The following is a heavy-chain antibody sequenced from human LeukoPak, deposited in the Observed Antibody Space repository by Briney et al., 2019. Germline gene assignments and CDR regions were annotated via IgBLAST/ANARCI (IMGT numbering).Heavy chain of an antibody. J-gene: IGHJ4*02. Sequence: PGGSWRLSWAASGFTFSSYAMSWVRKAPGKGLEWVSGISGSGDNTYYADSAKGRFTISRDNSKNTLYVQVNSLGTEDTAAYYCAKGSYYDSSGSFYFDYWGQGTLVTVSS. CDR2: ISGSGDNT. CDR3: AKGSYYDSSGSFYFDY. D-gene: IGHD3-22*01. CDR1: GFTFSSYA. V-gene: IGHV3-23*01.